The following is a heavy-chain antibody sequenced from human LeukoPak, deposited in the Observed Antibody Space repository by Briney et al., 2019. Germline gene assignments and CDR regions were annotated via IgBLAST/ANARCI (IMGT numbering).Heavy chain of an antibody. CDR3: VRDGGLQSHFDF. CDR2: IYYNENS. CDR1: GDSFTDYY. D-gene: IGHD3-16*01. V-gene: IGHV4-59*01. Sequence: PSETLSLTCNVIGDSFTDYYWNWIRQPPGKGLEWIGYIYYNENSNYSPSLKGRVTLSVDTSGNQFSLHLASVTAADTAMYYCVRDGGLQSHFDFWGQGILVTVAS. J-gene: IGHJ4*02.